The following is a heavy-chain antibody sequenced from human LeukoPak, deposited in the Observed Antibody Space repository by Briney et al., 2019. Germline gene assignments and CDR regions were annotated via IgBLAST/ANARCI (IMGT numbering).Heavy chain of an antibody. V-gene: IGHV3-23*01. CDR3: AKDGSGWFWGYFDY. D-gene: IGHD6-19*01. CDR1: GFTFSSYA. Sequence: GGSLRLSCAASGFTFSSYAMSGVREAPAKGLEGVSAISGIGGSTYYQASVKVPFTTYRDNSKNTLYLQMSSLRAEDTAVYYCAKDGSGWFWGYFDYWGQGTLVTVSS. J-gene: IGHJ4*02. CDR2: ISGIGGST.